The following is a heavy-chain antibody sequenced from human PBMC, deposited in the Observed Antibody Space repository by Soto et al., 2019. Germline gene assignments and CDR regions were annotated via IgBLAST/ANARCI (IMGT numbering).Heavy chain of an antibody. Sequence: LRLSCAASGFTFSSYGMHWVRQAPGKGLEWVAVISYDGSNKYYADSVKGRFTISRDNSKNTLYLQMNSLRAEDTAVYYCAKGFGVVIKTYYYYGMDVWGQGTTVTVSS. CDR1: GFTFSSYG. CDR2: ISYDGSNK. V-gene: IGHV3-30*18. J-gene: IGHJ6*02. D-gene: IGHD3-3*01. CDR3: AKGFGVVIKTYYYYGMDV.